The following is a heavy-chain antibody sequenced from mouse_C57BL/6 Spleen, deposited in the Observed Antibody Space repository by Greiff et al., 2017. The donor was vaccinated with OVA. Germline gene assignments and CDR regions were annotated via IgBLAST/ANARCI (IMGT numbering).Heavy chain of an antibody. CDR2: INPNNGGT. V-gene: IGHV1-26*01. J-gene: IGHJ3*01. CDR1: GYTFTDYY. CDR3: ARGGAFAY. Sequence: LQQSGPELVKPGASVKISCKASGYTFTDYYMNWVKQSHGKSLEWIGDINPNNGGTSYNQKFKGKATLTVDKSSSTAYMELRSLTSEDSAVYYCARGGAFAYWGQGTLVTVSA. D-gene: IGHD1-1*02.